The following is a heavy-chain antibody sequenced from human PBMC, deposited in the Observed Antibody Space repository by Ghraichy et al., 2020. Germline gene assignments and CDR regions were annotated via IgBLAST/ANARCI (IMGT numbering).Heavy chain of an antibody. CDR3: ARGANIVVVVAATDYGMDV. D-gene: IGHD2-15*01. Sequence: GGSLRLSCAASGFTFSSYGMHWVRQAPGKGLEWVAVIWYDGSNKYYGDSVKGRFTISRDNSKNTLYLQLNSLRVDDTAVYYCARGANIVVVVAATDYGMDVWGQGTTVTVSS. CDR1: GFTFSSYG. J-gene: IGHJ6*02. CDR2: IWYDGSNK. V-gene: IGHV3-33*01.